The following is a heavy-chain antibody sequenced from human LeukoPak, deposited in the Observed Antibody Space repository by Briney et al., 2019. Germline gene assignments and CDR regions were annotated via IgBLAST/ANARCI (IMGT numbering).Heavy chain of an antibody. D-gene: IGHD1-20*01. Sequence: GGSLRLSCAASGFTFSSYSMSWVRQAPGKGLEWVSAISSSGGSTDYTDSVKGRFTISRDNSKNTLYLQMNSLRAEDTAVYYCAKKMSITAASQVDYWGQGTLLTVSS. CDR3: AKKMSITAASQVDY. CDR1: GFTFSSYS. V-gene: IGHV3-23*01. CDR2: ISSSGGST. J-gene: IGHJ4*02.